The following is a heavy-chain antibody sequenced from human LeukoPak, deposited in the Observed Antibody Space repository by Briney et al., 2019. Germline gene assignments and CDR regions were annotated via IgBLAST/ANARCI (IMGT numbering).Heavy chain of an antibody. CDR2: IYNSGST. CDR3: ARDGEMATIENYFEH. V-gene: IGHV4-39*07. D-gene: IGHD5-24*01. CDR1: GGSISSSNYY. J-gene: IGHJ4*02. Sequence: SETLSLTCTVSGGSISSSNYYWGWIRQPPGKGLEWIGSIYNSGSTHYNPSLKSRVTISVDTSKNQFSLKLSSVTAADTAIYYCARDGEMATIENYFEHWGQGTLVTVSS.